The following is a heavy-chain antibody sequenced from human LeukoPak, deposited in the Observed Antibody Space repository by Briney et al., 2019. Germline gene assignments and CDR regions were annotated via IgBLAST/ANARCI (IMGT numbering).Heavy chain of an antibody. CDR3: ARDRRSHYYGSGRYYPDVFDI. CDR1: GYTFTDYY. Sequence: GASVKVSCKASGYTFTDYYMHWVRQAPGQGLEWMGWINPDSGGTNYAQNFQGWVTMTRDTSISTAYMELSRLRSDDTAVYYCARDRRSHYYGSGRYYPDVFDIWGQGTMVTVSS. V-gene: IGHV1-2*04. J-gene: IGHJ3*02. D-gene: IGHD3-10*01. CDR2: INPDSGGT.